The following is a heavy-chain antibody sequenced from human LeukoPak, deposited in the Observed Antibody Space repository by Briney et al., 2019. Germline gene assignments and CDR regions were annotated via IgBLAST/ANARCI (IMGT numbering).Heavy chain of an antibody. J-gene: IGHJ6*03. CDR2: MNPSGST. CDR1: GGSFSGYY. D-gene: IGHD3-22*01. Sequence: SETLSLTCAVYGGSFSGYYWTWIRQTPERGLEWIGEMNPSGSTNYNPSLKSRVTISVDTSKNQFSLELSSVTAADTAVYYCARGRQDVTMIVVVMTAVSYYLDVWGKGTTVTVS. CDR3: ARGRQDVTMIVVVMTAVSYYLDV. V-gene: IGHV4-34*01.